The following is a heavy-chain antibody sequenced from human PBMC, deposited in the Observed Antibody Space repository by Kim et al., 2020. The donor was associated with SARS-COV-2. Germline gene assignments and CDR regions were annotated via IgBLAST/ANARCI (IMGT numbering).Heavy chain of an antibody. J-gene: IGHJ4*02. Sequence: ASVKVSCEASGYTFTSYGIAWVRQAPGQRLEWMGWISAYNGITNYAQNFQGRVPMTTDTSTSTAYMELRSLRSDDTAGYFCARVWRWCSGWWSGGGPFGYGGQETLLTVSS. CDR2: ISAYNGIT. D-gene: IGHD6-19*01. CDR3: ARVWRWCSGWWSGGGPFGY. CDR1: GYTFTSYG. V-gene: IGHV1-18*01.